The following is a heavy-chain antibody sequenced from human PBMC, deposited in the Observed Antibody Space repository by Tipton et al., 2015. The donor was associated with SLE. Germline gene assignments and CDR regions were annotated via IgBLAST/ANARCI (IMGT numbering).Heavy chain of an antibody. D-gene: IGHD3-3*01. J-gene: IGHJ6*03. CDR1: GYSISSGSYF. CDR3: AGGVEGGAYNYYYYMDV. CDR2: IYASGSS. Sequence: LRLSCTVSGYSISSGSYFWSWIRQPAGKGLEWIGRIYASGSSNHNPSLKSRVTILVDTPKNQFSLKLSSVTAADTAVYYCAGGVEGGAYNYYYYMDVWGKGTTVTVSS. V-gene: IGHV4-61*02.